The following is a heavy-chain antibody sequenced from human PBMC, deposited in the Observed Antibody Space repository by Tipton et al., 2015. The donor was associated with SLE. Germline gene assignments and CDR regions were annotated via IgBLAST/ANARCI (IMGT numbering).Heavy chain of an antibody. CDR3: ARQTTVVSPGDY. D-gene: IGHD4-23*01. V-gene: IGHV4-39*01. CDR2: IYYTGST. CDR1: GGSISSSSYY. J-gene: IGHJ4*02. Sequence: TLSLTCTVSGGSISSSSYYWGWIRQPPGKGLEWIGSIYYTGSTYYNPSLKSRVTISADTSKNQFSLKLSSVTAADTAVYYCARQTTVVSPGDYWGQGTLVTVSS.